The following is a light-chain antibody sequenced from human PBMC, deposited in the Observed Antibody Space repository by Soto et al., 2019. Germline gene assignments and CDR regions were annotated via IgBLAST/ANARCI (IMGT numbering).Light chain of an antibody. J-gene: IGKJ4*01. V-gene: IGKV3-20*01. CDR3: QQYQSLT. CDR2: GAS. Sequence: IVLTQSPAILALSPGDRATLSCRASQSVSSSYLAWYQHKPGQAPRLLIHGASSRVTGIPDRFSGSGSGTDFTLTITRLEPEDFAVYYCQQYQSLTFRGGTKVDIK. CDR1: QSVSSSY.